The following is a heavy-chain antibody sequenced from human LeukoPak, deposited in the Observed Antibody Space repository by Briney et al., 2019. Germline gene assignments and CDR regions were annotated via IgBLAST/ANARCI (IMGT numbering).Heavy chain of an antibody. V-gene: IGHV4-61*01. CDR1: GGSISSGSYY. D-gene: IGHD1-26*01. CDR2: IYYSGST. CDR3: AREDLVLGATDY. J-gene: IGHJ4*02. Sequence: PSETLSLTCTVSGGSISSGSYYWSWIRQPPGKGLEWIGYIYYSGSTNYNPSLKSRVTISVDTSKNQFSLKLSSVTAADTAVYYCAREDLVLGATDYWGQGALVTVSS.